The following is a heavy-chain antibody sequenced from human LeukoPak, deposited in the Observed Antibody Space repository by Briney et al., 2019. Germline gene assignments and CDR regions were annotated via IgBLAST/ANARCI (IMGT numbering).Heavy chain of an antibody. Sequence: SVKVSCKASGGTFSSYAISWVRQAPGQGLEWMGGIIPIFGTANYAQKFQGRVTITADKSTSTAYMELSSLRSEDTAVYYCAREGSRRYYYYYMDVWSKGTTVTISS. J-gene: IGHJ6*03. V-gene: IGHV1-69*06. D-gene: IGHD1-26*01. CDR1: GGTFSSYA. CDR2: IIPIFGTA. CDR3: AREGSRRYYYYYMDV.